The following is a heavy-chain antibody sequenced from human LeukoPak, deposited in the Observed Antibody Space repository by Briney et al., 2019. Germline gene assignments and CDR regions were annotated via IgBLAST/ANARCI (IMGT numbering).Heavy chain of an antibody. CDR3: ARGYDSSGP. Sequence: GGSLRLSCAAAGITFSSYWMHWLRQAPGKGLVWVSRINSDGSSTSYADSVKCRFTISRDNAKNTLYLQTNSLGAEDTAVYYCARGYDSSGPWGQGTLVTVSS. CDR1: GITFSSYW. J-gene: IGHJ5*02. V-gene: IGHV3-74*01. D-gene: IGHD3-22*01. CDR2: INSDGSST.